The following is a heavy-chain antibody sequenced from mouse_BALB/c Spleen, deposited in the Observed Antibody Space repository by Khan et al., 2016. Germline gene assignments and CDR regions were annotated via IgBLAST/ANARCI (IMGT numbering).Heavy chain of an antibody. CDR1: GDSITSGY. V-gene: IGHV3-8*02. CDR3: ARYTIVAHYYAMDY. J-gene: IGHJ4*01. Sequence: EVQLQESGPSLVKPSQTLSLTCSVTGDSITSGYWNWIRKFPGNKLEYKGYISYSSSTYYNPSLKSRISITRDTSKNQYYLQLNSVTTEDTATYYCARYTIVAHYYAMDYWGQASSVTVSS. D-gene: IGHD2-12*01. CDR2: ISYSSST.